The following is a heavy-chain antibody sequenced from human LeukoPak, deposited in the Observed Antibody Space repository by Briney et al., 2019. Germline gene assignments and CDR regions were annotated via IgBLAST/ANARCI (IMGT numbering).Heavy chain of an antibody. Sequence: GGSLRLSCSASGFSCSSYWMSWVRQAPGKGLEWVAHINEDGCEKYYVDSVKGRFFISRDNAAKSLSLQMNRLRDADTAVYYCARVSVGAPAFDYWGQGNLVTVSS. CDR2: INEDGCEK. J-gene: IGHJ4*02. CDR3: ARVSVGAPAFDY. D-gene: IGHD1-26*01. CDR1: GFSCSSYW. V-gene: IGHV3-7*01.